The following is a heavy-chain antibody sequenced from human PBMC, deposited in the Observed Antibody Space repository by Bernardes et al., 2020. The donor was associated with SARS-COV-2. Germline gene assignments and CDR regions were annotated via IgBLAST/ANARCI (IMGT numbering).Heavy chain of an antibody. CDR3: ASGSGSSGWYEVGLPSYFDY. CDR2: IYYSGST. V-gene: IGHV4-59*01. CDR1: GGSISSYY. D-gene: IGHD6-19*01. Sequence: SETLSLTCTVSGGSISSYYWSWIRQPPGKGLEWIGYIYYSGSTNYNPSLKSRVTISVDTSKNQFSLKLSSVTAADTAVYYCASGSGSSGWYEVGLPSYFDYWGQGTLVTVSS. J-gene: IGHJ4*02.